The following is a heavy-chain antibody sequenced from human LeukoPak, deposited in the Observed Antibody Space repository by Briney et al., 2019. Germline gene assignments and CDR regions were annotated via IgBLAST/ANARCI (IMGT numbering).Heavy chain of an antibody. J-gene: IGHJ5*02. Sequence: SETLSLTCTVSGGSISSGGYYWSWIRQPPGKGLEWIGYIYYSGSTNYNPSLKSRVTISVDTSKNQFSLKLSSVTAADTAVYYCAGERERGYSYGWSPNWFDPWGQGTLVTVSS. CDR3: AGERERGYSYGWSPNWFDP. D-gene: IGHD5-18*01. CDR2: IYYSGST. V-gene: IGHV4-61*08. CDR1: GGSISSGGYY.